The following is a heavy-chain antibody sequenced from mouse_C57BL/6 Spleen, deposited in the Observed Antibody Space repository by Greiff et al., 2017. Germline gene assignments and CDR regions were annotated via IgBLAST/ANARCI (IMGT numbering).Heavy chain of an antibody. Sequence: VKLMESGAELAKPGASVTLSCKASGYTFTDYEMHWVKQTPVHGLEWIGAIDPETGGTAYNQKFKGKAILTADKSSSTAYMELRSLTSEDSAVYYCTRWDYGSSSYWGQGTTLTVSS. V-gene: IGHV1-15*01. CDR2: IDPETGGT. J-gene: IGHJ2*01. CDR1: GYTFTDYE. CDR3: TRWDYGSSSY. D-gene: IGHD1-1*01.